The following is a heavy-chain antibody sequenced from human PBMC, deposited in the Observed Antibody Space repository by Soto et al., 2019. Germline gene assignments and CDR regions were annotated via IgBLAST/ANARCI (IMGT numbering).Heavy chain of an antibody. CDR3: ARGYGSSPNMELRFGMDV. CDR2: IDPNSGAT. D-gene: IGHD5-18*01. CDR1: GYILTGYS. Sequence: QVYLVQSGAEVRRPGASVKVSCTAFGYILTGYSLHWVRQAPGQGLEWMGWIDPNSGATNSAEKFHGWVSMTRDTSISAASLELSSLRSDDTAVYYCARGYGSSPNMELRFGMDVWGQGTTISVSS. J-gene: IGHJ6*02. V-gene: IGHV1-2*04.